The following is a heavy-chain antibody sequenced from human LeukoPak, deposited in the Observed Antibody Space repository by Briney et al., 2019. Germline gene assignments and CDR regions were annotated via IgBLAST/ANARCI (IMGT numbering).Heavy chain of an antibody. D-gene: IGHD4-11*01. J-gene: IGHJ4*02. CDR2: ISSTITYI. CDR3: ARDSYSQRDY. V-gene: IGHV3-21*01. Sequence: GGSLRLSCAASGFTFSIYSMIWVRQAPGKGLEWVSSISSTITYIHYAESVKGRFTISRDNAKNSLYLQMNSLRAEDTAIYYCARDSYSQRDYWGQGTLVTVSS. CDR1: GFTFSIYS.